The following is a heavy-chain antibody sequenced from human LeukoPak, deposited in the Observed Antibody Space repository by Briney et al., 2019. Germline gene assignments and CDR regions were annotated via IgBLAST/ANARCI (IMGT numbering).Heavy chain of an antibody. Sequence: GRSLRLSCAASGFTFDDYAMPWVRQAPGKGLEWVSGISWNSGSIGYADSVKGRFTISRDNAKNSLYLQMNSLRAEDTALYYCAKDMGNWGVFDAFDIWGQGTMVTVSS. J-gene: IGHJ3*02. V-gene: IGHV3-9*01. D-gene: IGHD7-27*01. CDR2: ISWNSGSI. CDR1: GFTFDDYA. CDR3: AKDMGNWGVFDAFDI.